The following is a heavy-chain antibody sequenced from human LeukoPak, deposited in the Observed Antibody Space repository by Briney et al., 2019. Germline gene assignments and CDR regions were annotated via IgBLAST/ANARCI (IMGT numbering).Heavy chain of an antibody. J-gene: IGHJ3*02. CDR2: INPNSGGT. Sequence: ASVKVSCKASGYTFTSFGISWVRQAPGQGLEWMGWINPNSGGTNYAQKFQGWVTMTRDTSISTAYMELSRLRSDDTAVYYCARDCSSTSIRESVAFDIWGQGTMVTVSS. V-gene: IGHV1-2*04. CDR3: ARDCSSTSIRESVAFDI. CDR1: GYTFTSFG. D-gene: IGHD2-2*01.